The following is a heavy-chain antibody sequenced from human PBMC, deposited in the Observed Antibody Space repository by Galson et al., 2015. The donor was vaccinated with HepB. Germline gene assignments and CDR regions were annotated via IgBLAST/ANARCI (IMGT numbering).Heavy chain of an antibody. CDR2: ITGSGDTT. D-gene: IGHD1-1*01. V-gene: IGHV3-23*01. Sequence: SLRLSCAASGFTFSGYAMSWVRQPPGKGLEWFSSITGSGDTTYYVDSVKGRFTISRDNSKNTLYLHMKGLRADDTAIYYCAKDQYMGRSGTWFDYWGQGTLVTVSS. CDR3: AKDQYMGRSGTWFDY. J-gene: IGHJ4*02. CDR1: GFTFSGYA.